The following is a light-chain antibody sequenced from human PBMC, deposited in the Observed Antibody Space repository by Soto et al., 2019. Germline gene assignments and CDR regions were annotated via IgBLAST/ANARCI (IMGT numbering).Light chain of an antibody. CDR1: QSVSSSY. CDR2: GAS. CDR3: KQYGNSLYC. V-gene: IGKV3-20*01. Sequence: EMALTQSPGTLYLSPGEIATLSCRAGQSVSSSYLVWYQQRAGQAPRLLIYGASSRATGIPDRFRGSGSGTDVTLTISRLEREDFAVYYCKQYGNSLYCVGQGTKLDIK. J-gene: IGKJ2*03.